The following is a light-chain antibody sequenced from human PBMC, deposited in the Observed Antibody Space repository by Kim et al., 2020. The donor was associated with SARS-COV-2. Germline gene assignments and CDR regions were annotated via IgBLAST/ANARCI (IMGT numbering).Light chain of an antibody. V-gene: IGKV1-12*01. CDR2: ASS. CDR3: KQTDTFPYT. J-gene: IGKJ2*01. Sequence: SAFLGDRVTISCRASQFVSSSVAWYQQKPGKAPRLLLYASSSLRSGVSPRFSGSGSGTDFTLTITNVQPEDFATYYCKQTDTFPYTFGQGTKLEIK. CDR1: QFVSSS.